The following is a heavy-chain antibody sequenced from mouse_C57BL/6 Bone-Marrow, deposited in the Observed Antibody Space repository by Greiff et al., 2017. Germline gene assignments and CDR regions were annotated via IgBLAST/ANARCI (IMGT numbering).Heavy chain of an antibody. CDR2: IYPRSGNT. D-gene: IGHD2-4*01. CDR1: GYTFTSYG. Sequence: VQVVESGAELARPGASVKLSCKASGYTFTSYGISWVKQRTGQGLEWIGEIYPRSGNTYYNEKFKGKATLTADKSSSTAYMELRSLTSEDSAVYFCARRYYDYLDYWGQGTTLTVSS. CDR3: ARRYYDYLDY. V-gene: IGHV1-81*01. J-gene: IGHJ2*01.